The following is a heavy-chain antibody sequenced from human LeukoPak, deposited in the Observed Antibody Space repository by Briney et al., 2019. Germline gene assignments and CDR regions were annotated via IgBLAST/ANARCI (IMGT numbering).Heavy chain of an antibody. CDR2: INPNSGGT. CDR3: ASRGSIFGVGEFDY. V-gene: IGHV1-2*02. CDR1: GYTFTGHY. D-gene: IGHD3-3*01. J-gene: IGHJ4*02. Sequence: ASVKVSCKASGYTFTGHYMHWVRQAPGQGLEWMGWINPNSGGTNYAQKFQGRVTMTRDTSISTAYMELSRLRSDDTAVYYCASRGSIFGVGEFDYWGQGTLVTVSS.